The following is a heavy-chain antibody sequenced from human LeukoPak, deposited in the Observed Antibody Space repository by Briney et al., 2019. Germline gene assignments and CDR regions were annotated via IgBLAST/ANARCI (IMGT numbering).Heavy chain of an antibody. D-gene: IGHD7-27*01. V-gene: IGHV3-7*01. J-gene: IGHJ4*02. CDR2: IKQDGSDK. Sequence: PGGSLRLSCAASGFTFNKYWMTWVRQAPGKGLEWVAHIKQDGSDKHYVSSVKGRFTISRDNAKNSVYLQMNSLRDEDTAIYYCARENWGPDYWGQGTLVTVSS. CDR3: ARENWGPDY. CDR1: GFTFNKYW.